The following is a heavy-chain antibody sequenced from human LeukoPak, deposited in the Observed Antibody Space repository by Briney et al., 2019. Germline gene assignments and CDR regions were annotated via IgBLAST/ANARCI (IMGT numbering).Heavy chain of an antibody. CDR2: ISYDGSNK. V-gene: IGHV3-30*03. CDR1: GFTFSSYG. D-gene: IGHD6-19*01. J-gene: IGHJ4*02. Sequence: GGSLRLSCAASGFTFSSYGMHWVRQAPGKGLEWVAVISYDGSNKYYADSVKGRFTISRDNSKNTLYLQMNSLRAEDTAVYYCARVTAEAGRDYWGQGTLVTVSS. CDR3: ARVTAEAGRDY.